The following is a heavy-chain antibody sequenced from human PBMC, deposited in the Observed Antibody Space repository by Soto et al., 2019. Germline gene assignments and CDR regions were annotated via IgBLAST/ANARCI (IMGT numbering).Heavy chain of an antibody. CDR3: ASSDSSSWTTNWFDP. V-gene: IGHV1-18*01. Sequence: ASVKVSCKASGYTFTSYGISWVRQAPGQGLEWMGWISAYNGNTNYAQKLQGRVTMTTDTSTSTAYMELRSLRSDDTAVYYCASSDSSSWTTNWFDPWGQGTLVIVSS. CDR2: ISAYNGNT. D-gene: IGHD6-13*01. J-gene: IGHJ5*02. CDR1: GYTFTSYG.